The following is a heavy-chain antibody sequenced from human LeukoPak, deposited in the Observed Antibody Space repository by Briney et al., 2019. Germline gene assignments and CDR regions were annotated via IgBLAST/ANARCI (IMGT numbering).Heavy chain of an antibody. Sequence: GGSLRLSCAASGFTLNSYSMNWVRQAPGKGLEWISYIGSSSAIYYADSVEGRFTISRDNAKNSLFLQMNSLRAEDTAVYYCAGAFSGFTYYMDVWGKGTTVTVSS. CDR2: IGSSSAI. CDR3: AGAFSGFTYYMDV. CDR1: GFTLNSYS. D-gene: IGHD3-10*01. J-gene: IGHJ6*03. V-gene: IGHV3-48*04.